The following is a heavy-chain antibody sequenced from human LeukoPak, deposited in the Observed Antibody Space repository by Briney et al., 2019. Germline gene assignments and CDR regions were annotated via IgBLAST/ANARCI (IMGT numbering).Heavy chain of an antibody. D-gene: IGHD2-2*01. CDR3: ARVKAEDIVVVPAAYPPKYWFDP. CDR2: IYPGDSDT. J-gene: IGHJ5*02. CDR1: GYSFTSYW. V-gene: IGHV5-51*01. Sequence: GESLKISCKGSGYSFTSYWIGWVRQMPGKGLEWMGIIYPGDSDTRYSPSFQGQVTISADKSISTAYLQWSSLKASDTAMHYCARVKAEDIVVVPAAYPPKYWFDPWGQGTLVTVSS.